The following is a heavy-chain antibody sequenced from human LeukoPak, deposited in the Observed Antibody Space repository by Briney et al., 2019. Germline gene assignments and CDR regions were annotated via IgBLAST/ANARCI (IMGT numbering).Heavy chain of an antibody. J-gene: IGHJ4*02. Sequence: GGSLRLSCAASGFTFSSYSMNWVRQAPGKGLEWVSSISSSSSYIYYADSVKGRFTISRDNAKNSLYLQMNSLRAEDTAVYYCAREAGFPYYFDYWGQGTLVTVSS. CDR3: AREAGFPYYFDY. V-gene: IGHV3-21*01. CDR1: GFTFSSYS. CDR2: ISSSSSYI.